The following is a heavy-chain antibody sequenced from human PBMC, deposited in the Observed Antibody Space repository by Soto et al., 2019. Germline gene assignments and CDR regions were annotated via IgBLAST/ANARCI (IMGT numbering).Heavy chain of an antibody. CDR3: ARGPLRITIFGVVIKPEYYYYYGMDV. D-gene: IGHD3-3*01. J-gene: IGHJ6*02. Sequence: ASVKVSCKASGYTFTNFGISWVRQAPGQGLEWMGWISAYNGNTNYAQKLQGRVTMTTDASTSTAYMELRSLRSDDTAVYYCARGPLRITIFGVVIKPEYYYYYGMDVWGQGTTVTVSS. CDR1: GYTFTNFG. V-gene: IGHV1-18*01. CDR2: ISAYNGNT.